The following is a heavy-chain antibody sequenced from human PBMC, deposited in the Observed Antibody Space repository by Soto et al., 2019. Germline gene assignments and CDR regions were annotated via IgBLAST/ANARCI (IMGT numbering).Heavy chain of an antibody. Sequence: ASVKVSCKASGYTFTSYGISWVRQAPGQGLEWMGWISAYNGNTNYAQKLQGRVTMTTDTSTSTAYMELRSLRSDDTAVYYCAREEYQLLFSSPGGTLDPWGQGTLVTVSS. V-gene: IGHV1-18*01. CDR2: ISAYNGNT. J-gene: IGHJ5*02. CDR1: GYTFTSYG. CDR3: AREEYQLLFSSPGGTLDP. D-gene: IGHD2-2*01.